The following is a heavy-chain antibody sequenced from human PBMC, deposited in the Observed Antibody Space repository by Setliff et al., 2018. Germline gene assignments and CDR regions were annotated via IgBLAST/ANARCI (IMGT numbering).Heavy chain of an antibody. CDR3: ASPRRDDLDTPFDAFDL. CDR1: GISITSGHY. CDR2: IYHRGRT. V-gene: IGHV4-38-2*01. D-gene: IGHD1-1*01. Sequence: PSETLSFTCDVSGISITSGHYWGWIRQPPGKGLEWIATIYHRGRTYYNPSLDSRVTISLDTSKNQYSLRLRSVTAADTAVYYCASPRRDDLDTPFDAFDLWGQGTKVTVSS. J-gene: IGHJ3*01.